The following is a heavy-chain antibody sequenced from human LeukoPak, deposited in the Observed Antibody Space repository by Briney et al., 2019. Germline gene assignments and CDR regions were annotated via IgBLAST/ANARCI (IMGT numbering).Heavy chain of an antibody. Sequence: SETLSLTCIVSGDSISNYYWSWIRQPAGKGLEWIGRIYTSGSTNYNPSLKSRDTMSVDTSKNQFSLKLSSVTAADTAVYYCAREAAAGTFYFDYWGQGTLVTVSS. CDR2: IYTSGST. D-gene: IGHD6-13*01. V-gene: IGHV4-4*07. CDR1: GDSISNYY. CDR3: AREAAAGTFYFDY. J-gene: IGHJ4*02.